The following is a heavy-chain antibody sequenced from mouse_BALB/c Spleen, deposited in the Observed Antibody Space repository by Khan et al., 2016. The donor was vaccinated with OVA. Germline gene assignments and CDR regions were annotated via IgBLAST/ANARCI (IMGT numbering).Heavy chain of an antibody. D-gene: IGHD1-1*01. CDR1: GYTFTSYT. V-gene: IGHV1-4*01. Sequence: QVQLQQSGAELARPGASVKMSCKASGYTFTSYTMHWIKQRPGQALEWIGYIDPSSGYTIYNQKFRDKATLTADKSSSTAYMQLSSLTSEDSAGHYCVRSAIYGRRSYFDYWGPGTTLTVSA. CDR2: IDPSSGYT. CDR3: VRSAIYGRRSYFDY. J-gene: IGHJ2*01.